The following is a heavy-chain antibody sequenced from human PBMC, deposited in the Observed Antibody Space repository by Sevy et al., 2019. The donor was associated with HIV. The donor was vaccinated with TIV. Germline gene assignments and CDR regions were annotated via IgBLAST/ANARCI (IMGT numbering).Heavy chain of an antibody. D-gene: IGHD6-19*01. J-gene: IGHJ6*02. CDR2: IYTSGST. CDR3: ARGGYSSGWFDRGIYYYGMDV. CDR1: GGSISSYY. V-gene: IGHV4-4*07. Sequence: SETLSLTCTVSGGSISSYYWSWIRQPAGKGLEWIGRIYTSGSTNYNPSLKSRVTMSVDTSKNQFSLKLSSVTAADTAVYYCARGGYSSGWFDRGIYYYGMDVWGQGTTVTVSS.